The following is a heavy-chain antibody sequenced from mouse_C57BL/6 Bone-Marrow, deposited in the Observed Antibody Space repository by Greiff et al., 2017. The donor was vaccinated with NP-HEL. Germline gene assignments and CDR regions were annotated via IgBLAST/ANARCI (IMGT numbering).Heavy chain of an antibody. CDR1: GFTFSSYG. Sequence: EVHLVESGGDLVKPGGSLKLSCAASGFTFSSYGMSWVRQTPDKRLAWVATISSGGSYTYYPDSVKGRFTIARDNAKNTLYLQMSSLKSEDTAMYYCASPYDYDVAWFAYWGQGTLVTVSA. V-gene: IGHV5-6*01. CDR3: ASPYDYDVAWFAY. CDR2: ISSGGSYT. J-gene: IGHJ3*01. D-gene: IGHD2-4*01.